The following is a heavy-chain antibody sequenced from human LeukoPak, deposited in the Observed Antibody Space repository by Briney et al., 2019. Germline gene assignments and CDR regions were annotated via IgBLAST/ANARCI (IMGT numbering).Heavy chain of an antibody. CDR1: GFTFSSYV. CDR2: ISNSGGST. D-gene: IGHD2-21*02. CDR3: AKDPMAYCGGDCYSWPPGIDY. Sequence: PGGSLRLSCAASGFTFSSYVMSWVRQAPGKGLEWVSSISNSGGSTYYADSVKGRFTISRDNSKNTLDLQMNSLRVEDTAVYYCAKDPMAYCGGDCYSWPPGIDYWGQGTLVTVSS. J-gene: IGHJ4*02. V-gene: IGHV3-23*01.